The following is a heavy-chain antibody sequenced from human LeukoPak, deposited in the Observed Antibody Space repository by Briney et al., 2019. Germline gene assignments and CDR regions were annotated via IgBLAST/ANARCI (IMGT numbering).Heavy chain of an antibody. CDR1: GFTFSSYS. Sequence: GGPLRLSCAASGFTFSSYSMNWVRQAPGKGLEWVSSISSSSSYIYYADSVKGRFTISRDNAKNSLYLQMNSLRAEDTAVYYCAREVAHYYGSGSYYNPHYYYGMDVWGQGTTVTVSS. V-gene: IGHV3-21*01. CDR3: AREVAHYYGSGSYYNPHYYYGMDV. D-gene: IGHD3-10*01. J-gene: IGHJ6*02. CDR2: ISSSSSYI.